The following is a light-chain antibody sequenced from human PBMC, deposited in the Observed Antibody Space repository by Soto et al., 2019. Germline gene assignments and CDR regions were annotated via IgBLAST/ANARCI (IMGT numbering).Light chain of an antibody. CDR1: SSNIGAGYD. CDR2: GNS. J-gene: IGLJ1*01. CDR3: QSYDSSLSEV. Sequence: QSVLTQPPSVSGAPGERVTISCTGSSSNIGAGYDVHWYQQLPGTAPKLLIYGNSNRPSGVPDRFSVSKSGTSASLAITGLQSEDEADYYCQSYDSSLSEVFGTGPKLTVL. V-gene: IGLV1-40*01.